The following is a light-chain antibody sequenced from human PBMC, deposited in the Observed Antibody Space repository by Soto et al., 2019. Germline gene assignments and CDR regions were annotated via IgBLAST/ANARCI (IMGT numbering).Light chain of an antibody. CDR1: QSVFGY. J-gene: IGKJ4*01. V-gene: IGKV3-11*01. CDR3: QQRSDSPPLT. CDR2: DAY. Sequence: EVVLTQSPATLSLSPGDRATLSCRASQSVFGYLAWYQHKPGQAPRLLIYDAYKRATGVPARFSGSRSETDFTLIISSLEAEDFAVYYCQQRSDSPPLTFGGGTKVEIK.